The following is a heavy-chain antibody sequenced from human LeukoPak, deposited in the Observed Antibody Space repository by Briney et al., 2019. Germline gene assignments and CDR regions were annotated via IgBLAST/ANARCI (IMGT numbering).Heavy chain of an antibody. CDR1: GYTFTTYY. D-gene: IGHD2-2*01. J-gene: IGHJ4*02. Sequence: ASVKVSCKASGYTFTTYYIHWVRQAPGQGLEWMGIISPSGGSTTYAQKFQDRVTMTRDTSTSTVYMELSSLRSEDTAVYYCARTSSYTFDYWGQGTLVTVYS. CDR3: ARTSSYTFDY. V-gene: IGHV1-46*01. CDR2: ISPSGGST.